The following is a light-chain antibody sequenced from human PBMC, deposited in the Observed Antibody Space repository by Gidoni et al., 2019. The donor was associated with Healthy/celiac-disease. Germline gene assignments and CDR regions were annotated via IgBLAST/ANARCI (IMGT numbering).Light chain of an antibody. CDR2: AAS. Sequence: DNQLTQSPSFLSASVGDRVTITCRASQGISSYLAWYQQKPGKAPKLLFYAASTLQSGVPSRFSGSGSGTEFTLTISSLQPEDFATYYCQQLNSYPQTFGQGTKVEIK. CDR1: QGISSY. J-gene: IGKJ1*01. V-gene: IGKV1-9*01. CDR3: QQLNSYPQT.